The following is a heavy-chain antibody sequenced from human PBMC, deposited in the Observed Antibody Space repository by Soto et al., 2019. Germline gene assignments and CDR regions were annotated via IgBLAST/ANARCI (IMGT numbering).Heavy chain of an antibody. J-gene: IGHJ5*02. D-gene: IGHD2-15*01. V-gene: IGHV4-30-2*01. Sequence: SETLSLTCAVSGGSINSGAYSWSWIRQPPGKGLEWIGYIYHSGSTYYNPSLKSRVTISVDRSKNQFSLKLSSVTAADTAVYYCASAKGYCSGGSCYSWIWFDPWGQGTLVTVSS. CDR2: IYHSGST. CDR3: ASAKGYCSGGSCYSWIWFDP. CDR1: GGSINSGAYS.